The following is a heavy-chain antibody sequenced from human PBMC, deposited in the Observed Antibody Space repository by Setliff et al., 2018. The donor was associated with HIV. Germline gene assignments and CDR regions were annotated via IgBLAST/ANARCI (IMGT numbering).Heavy chain of an antibody. CDR1: GGSFSDYS. CDR3: ASITYTLQLLEWSPQSSLYHYYMDI. Sequence: SETLSLTCAVYGGSFSDYSWNWIRQPPGKGLEWIGEINHSGSTNCNPSLQSRVTISVDTSKKQVSLKLASVTAADTAVYYCASITYTLQLLEWSPQSSLYHYYMDIWGKGTTVTVSS. CDR2: INHSGST. J-gene: IGHJ6*03. V-gene: IGHV4-34*01. D-gene: IGHD3-3*01.